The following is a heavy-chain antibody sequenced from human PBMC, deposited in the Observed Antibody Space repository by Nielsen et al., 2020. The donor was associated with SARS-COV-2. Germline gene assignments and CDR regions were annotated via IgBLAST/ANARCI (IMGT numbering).Heavy chain of an antibody. CDR2: IYYSGST. Sequence: SETLSLTCTVSGGSISSSSYYWGWIRQPPGKGLEWIGYIYYSGSTYYNPSLKSRVTISVDTSKNQFSLKLSSVTAADTAVYYCARDAGFRDGYNNWYYFDYWGQGTLVTVSS. D-gene: IGHD5-24*01. V-gene: IGHV4-31*03. CDR3: ARDAGFRDGYNNWYYFDY. J-gene: IGHJ4*02. CDR1: GGSISSSSYY.